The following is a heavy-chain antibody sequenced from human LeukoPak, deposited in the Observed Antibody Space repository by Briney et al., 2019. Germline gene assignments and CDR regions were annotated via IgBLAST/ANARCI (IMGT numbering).Heavy chain of an antibody. CDR1: GGSISSSNW. D-gene: IGHD1-26*01. J-gene: IGHJ4*02. CDR3: ARGQVGATTDFDY. CDR2: IFHSGTT. V-gene: IGHV4-4*02. Sequence: SETLSLTCAVSGGSISSSNWWSWVRQPPGKGLEWIGRIFHSGTTDYKTSLKSRVTMSVDTSKNQFSLKLSSVTAADTAVYYCARGQVGATTDFDYWGQGTLVTVSS.